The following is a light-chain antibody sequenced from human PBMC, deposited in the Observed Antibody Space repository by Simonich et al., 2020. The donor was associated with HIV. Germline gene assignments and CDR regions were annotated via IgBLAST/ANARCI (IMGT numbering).Light chain of an antibody. Sequence: DIQMTQSPSTLSASVGDRVTITCRARQGISSWLAWVQQKTGKAPKLLIYKASCLESGVPSRFSGSGSGTEFTLTISSLQPDDFATYYCQQYNSYWTFGQGTKVEIK. CDR3: QQYNSYWT. V-gene: IGKV1-5*03. J-gene: IGKJ1*01. CDR2: KAS. CDR1: QGISSW.